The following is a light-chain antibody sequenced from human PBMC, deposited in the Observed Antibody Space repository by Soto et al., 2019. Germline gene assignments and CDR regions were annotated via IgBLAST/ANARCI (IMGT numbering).Light chain of an antibody. Sequence: QSVLTQPASVSGSPGQSITISSTRTSSDVGSYNLVTWYQHNPGKAPKLLIYDVSKWPSGVSNRFSGSKSGNTASLTIFGLQAEDEADYYCCSYTSGSTYVFGTGTKVTVL. V-gene: IGLV2-23*02. CDR1: SSDVGSYNL. CDR2: DVS. J-gene: IGLJ1*01. CDR3: CSYTSGSTYV.